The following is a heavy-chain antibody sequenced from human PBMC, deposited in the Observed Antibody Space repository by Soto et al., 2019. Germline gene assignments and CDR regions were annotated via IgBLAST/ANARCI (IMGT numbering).Heavy chain of an antibody. CDR2: ISAYNGNT. CDR3: ARVNTMIVVVTLTNWFDP. J-gene: IGHJ5*02. V-gene: IGHV1-18*01. Sequence: ASVKVSCKASGYTFTSYGSSWVRQAPGQGLEWMGWISAYNGNTNYAQKLQGRVTMTTDTSTSTAYMELRSLRSDDTAVYYCARVNTMIVVVTLTNWFDPWGQGTLVTVSS. CDR1: GYTFTSYG. D-gene: IGHD3-22*01.